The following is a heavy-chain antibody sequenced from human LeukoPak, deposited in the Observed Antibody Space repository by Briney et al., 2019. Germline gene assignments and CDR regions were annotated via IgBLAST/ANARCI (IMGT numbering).Heavy chain of an antibody. V-gene: IGHV4-31*03. CDR1: GGSISSGGYY. D-gene: IGHD3/OR15-3a*01. Sequence: SETLSLTCTVSGGSISSGGYYWSWIRQHPGKGLERIGYIYYSGSTYYNPSLKSRVTISVDTSKNQFSLKLSSVTAADTAVYYCARSKRTHGHYYYMDVWGKGTTVTVSS. CDR2: IYYSGST. J-gene: IGHJ6*03. CDR3: ARSKRTHGHYYYMDV.